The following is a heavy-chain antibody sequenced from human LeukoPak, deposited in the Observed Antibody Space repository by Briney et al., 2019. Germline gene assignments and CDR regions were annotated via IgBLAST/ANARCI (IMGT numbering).Heavy chain of an antibody. J-gene: IGHJ5*02. Sequence: GGSLRLSCVVSGVTFSTYSLTWVRQAPGKGLEWLSYIHYTSSPIYYADSVRGRFTVSRDKAKNSLHLQMNSLRDEDTAVYFCAKDSVTIPTGWFDPWGQGTRVTVSS. CDR3: AKDSVTIPTGWFDP. CDR2: IHYTSSPI. V-gene: IGHV3-48*02. D-gene: IGHD2-21*01. CDR1: GVTFSTYS.